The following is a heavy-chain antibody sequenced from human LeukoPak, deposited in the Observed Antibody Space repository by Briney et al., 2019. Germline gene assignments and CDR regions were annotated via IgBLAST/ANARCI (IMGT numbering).Heavy chain of an antibody. V-gene: IGHV3-48*01. CDR2: ISSTSSTI. Sequence: GGSLRLSCAASGFTFSSYSMNWVRQAPGKGLEWVSYISSTSSTIYYADSVKGRFTISRDAAKNSLYLQMNSLRAEDTAVYSCARGDYGDYWNYYYMDVWGKGTTVTVSS. CDR1: GFTFSSYS. D-gene: IGHD4-17*01. J-gene: IGHJ6*03. CDR3: ARGDYGDYWNYYYMDV.